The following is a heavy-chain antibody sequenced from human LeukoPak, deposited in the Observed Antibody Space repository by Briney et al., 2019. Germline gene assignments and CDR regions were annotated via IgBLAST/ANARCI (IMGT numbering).Heavy chain of an antibody. D-gene: IGHD6-13*01. CDR2: ISYDGSNK. J-gene: IGHJ4*02. CDR3: ARAFYSSSWFDY. CDR1: GFTFSSYG. Sequence: QPGRSLRLSCAASGFTFSSYGMHWVRQAPGKGLEWVAVISYDGSNKYYADSVKGRFTISRDNSKNTLYLQMNSLRAEDTAVYYCARAFYSSSWFDYWGQGSLVTVSS. V-gene: IGHV3-30*03.